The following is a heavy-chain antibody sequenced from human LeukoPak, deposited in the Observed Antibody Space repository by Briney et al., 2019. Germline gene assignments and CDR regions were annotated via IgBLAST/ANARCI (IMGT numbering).Heavy chain of an antibody. CDR2: ISAGGGGT. CDR3: VKTFQYSSNWYDY. Sequence: GGSLTLPCAPSGFTFGSHAMSWVRQPPGKGLEWVSSISAGGGGTSYADSVKGRITISRDNSKNTVYLQMNSLRAEDTAVYFCVKTFQYSSNWYDYWGQGTLVTVSS. J-gene: IGHJ5*01. CDR1: GFTFGSHA. D-gene: IGHD6-6*01. V-gene: IGHV3-23*01.